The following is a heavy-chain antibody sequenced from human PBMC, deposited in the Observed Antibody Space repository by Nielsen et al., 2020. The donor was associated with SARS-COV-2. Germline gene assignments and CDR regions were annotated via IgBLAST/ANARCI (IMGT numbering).Heavy chain of an antibody. CDR3: ARERGYYDSLFYYGLDV. CDR2: IWYDGSNK. J-gene: IGHJ6*02. V-gene: IGHV3-33*01. Sequence: GESLKISCAASGFTFSSYGMHWVRQAPGKGLEWVAVIWYDGSNKYYADSVKGRFTISRDNSKNTLYLQMNSLRAEDTAVYYCARERGYYDSLFYYGLDVWGQGITVTVSS. D-gene: IGHD3-22*01. CDR1: GFTFSSYG.